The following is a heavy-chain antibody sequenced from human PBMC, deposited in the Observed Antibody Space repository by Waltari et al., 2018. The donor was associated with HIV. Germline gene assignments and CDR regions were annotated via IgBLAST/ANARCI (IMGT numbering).Heavy chain of an antibody. J-gene: IGHJ4*02. Sequence: QVPLVQSGAEVKKPGSSVKVSCKASGGTFSSYAISWIRPAPGQGLEWMGGIIPIFGSPNYAQKFQGRVTITADKSTSTAYMELSSLRSEDTAVYYCATDYYGSGSYASSPYDYWGQGTLVTVSS. CDR1: GGTFSSYA. D-gene: IGHD3-10*01. V-gene: IGHV1-69*06. CDR2: IIPIFGSP. CDR3: ATDYYGSGSYASSPYDY.